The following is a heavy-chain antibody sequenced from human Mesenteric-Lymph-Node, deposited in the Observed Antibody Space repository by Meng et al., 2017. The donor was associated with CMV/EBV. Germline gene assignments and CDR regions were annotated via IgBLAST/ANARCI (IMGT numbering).Heavy chain of an antibody. CDR3: ARDPTTIFGVVTRYYFDY. CDR2: MNPNSGNT. CDR1: GYTFTSYG. D-gene: IGHD3-3*01. Sequence: ASVKVSCKASGYTFTSYGINWVRQATGQGLEWMGWMNPNSGNTGYAQKFQGRVTMTRNTSISTAYMELSRLRSDDTAVYYCARDPTTIFGVVTRYYFDYWGQGTLVTVSS. J-gene: IGHJ4*02. V-gene: IGHV1-8*02.